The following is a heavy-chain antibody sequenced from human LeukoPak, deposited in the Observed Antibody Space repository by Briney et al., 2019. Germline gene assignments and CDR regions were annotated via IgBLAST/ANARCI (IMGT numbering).Heavy chain of an antibody. Sequence: VASVSVSCKASGYTFTGYYMHWGRQAPGQGLEWMGWINPNSGGTNYAQKFQGRVTITRDTSISTAYMELSRLRSDDTAVYYCARAQYYYDSRGRDGFDIWGQGTMVTVFS. V-gene: IGHV1-2*02. CDR1: GYTFTGYY. D-gene: IGHD3-22*01. J-gene: IGHJ3*02. CDR2: INPNSGGT. CDR3: ARAQYYYDSRGRDGFDI.